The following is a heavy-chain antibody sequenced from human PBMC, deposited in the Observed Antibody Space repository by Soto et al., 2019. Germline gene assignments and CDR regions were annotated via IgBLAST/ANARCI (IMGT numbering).Heavy chain of an antibody. D-gene: IGHD1-26*01. J-gene: IGHJ4*02. CDR3: ARDGGRHSGGIDY. CDR2: IIPIFGTA. V-gene: IGHV1-69*01. CDR1: GGTFSSYS. Sequence: QVQLVQSGAEVKKPGSSVKVSCKASGGTFSSYSINWVRQAPGLGLEWMGEIIPIFGTANYAQKFQGRVTITADESTSTAYMELSSLRSEDTAVYYCARDGGRHSGGIDYWGQGTLVNVSS.